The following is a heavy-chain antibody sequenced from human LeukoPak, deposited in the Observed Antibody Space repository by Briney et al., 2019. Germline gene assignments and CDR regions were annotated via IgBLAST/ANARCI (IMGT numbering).Heavy chain of an antibody. CDR2: IYYSGST. CDR1: GGSISSYY. Sequence: SETLSLTCTVSGGSISSYYWSWIRQPPGKGLEWIGYIYYSGSTNYNPSLKSRVTISVDTSKNQFSLKLSSVTAADTAVYYCARVSLEGSEARNYDSWFDPWGQGTLVTVSS. V-gene: IGHV4-59*01. J-gene: IGHJ5*02. D-gene: IGHD3-22*01. CDR3: ARVSLEGSEARNYDSWFDP.